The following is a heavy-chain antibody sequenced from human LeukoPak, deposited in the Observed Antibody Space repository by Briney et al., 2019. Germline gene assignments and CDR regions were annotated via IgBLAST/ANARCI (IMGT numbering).Heavy chain of an antibody. CDR2: IIPIFGTA. Sequence: GASVTVSCTASGGTFSSYAISWVRQAPGQGLEWMGGIIPIFGTANYAQKFQGRVTITADESTSTAYMELSSLRSEDTAVYYCARLVAVAGTGHFDYWGQGTLVTVSS. J-gene: IGHJ4*02. D-gene: IGHD6-19*01. CDR1: GGTFSSYA. CDR3: ARLVAVAGTGHFDY. V-gene: IGHV1-69*01.